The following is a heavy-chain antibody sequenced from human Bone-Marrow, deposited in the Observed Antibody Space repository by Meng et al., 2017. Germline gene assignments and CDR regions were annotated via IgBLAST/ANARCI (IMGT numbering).Heavy chain of an antibody. Sequence: PPELGPGLGQPSGTPAPSCVVSGASVISGYWWTWGRQPPGKGLEWIGEFHHSGTTNYNPSLRSRVTISVDTSKNQFSLRLTSVTAADTAVYYCAASSGWYRIDSWGQGTLVTVSS. CDR3: AASSGWYRIDS. J-gene: IGHJ4*02. D-gene: IGHD6-19*01. CDR1: GASVISGYW. CDR2: FHHSGTT. V-gene: IGHV4-4*02.